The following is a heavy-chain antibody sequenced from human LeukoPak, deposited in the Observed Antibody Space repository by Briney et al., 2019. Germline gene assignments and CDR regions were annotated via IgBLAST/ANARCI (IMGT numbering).Heavy chain of an antibody. J-gene: IGHJ3*02. Sequence: ASVKVSCKASGYTFTSYDINWVRQAPGQGLEWMGWISAYNGNTNYAQKLQGRVTMTTDTSTSTAYMELRSLRSDDTAVYYCAREGATEDSSAFDIWGQGTMVTVSS. CDR1: GYTFTSYD. V-gene: IGHV1-18*01. CDR2: ISAYNGNT. CDR3: AREGATEDSSAFDI. D-gene: IGHD1-26*01.